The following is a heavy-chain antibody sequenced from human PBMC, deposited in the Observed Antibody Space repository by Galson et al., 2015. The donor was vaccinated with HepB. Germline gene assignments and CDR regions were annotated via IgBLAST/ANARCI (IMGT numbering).Heavy chain of an antibody. V-gene: IGHV3-30*18. J-gene: IGHJ4*02. CDR2: ISYDGSNK. CDR1: GFTFSSYG. D-gene: IGHD1-26*01. Sequence: SLRLSCAASGFTFSSYGMHWVRQAPGKGLEWVAVISYDGSNKYYADSVKGRFTISRDNSKNTLYLQMNSLRAEDTAVYYCAKGEVGATNWGQGTLVTVSS. CDR3: AKGEVGATN.